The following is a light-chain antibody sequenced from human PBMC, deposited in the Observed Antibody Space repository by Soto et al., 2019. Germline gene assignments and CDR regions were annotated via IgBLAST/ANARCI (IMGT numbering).Light chain of an antibody. V-gene: IGKV1-39*01. J-gene: IGKJ1*01. Sequence: DIQMTQSPSSLSASVGDRVTITCRASQNIRSYLNWYQQKPGKAPQLLIYATSSLQTGVPSRFSASGSETDFSFVISDLQPEDSATYYCQQGYSSRWTSGRGTKVEI. CDR2: ATS. CDR3: QQGYSSRWT. CDR1: QNIRSY.